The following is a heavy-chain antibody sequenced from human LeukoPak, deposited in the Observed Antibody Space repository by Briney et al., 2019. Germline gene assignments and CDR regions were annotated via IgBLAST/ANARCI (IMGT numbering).Heavy chain of an antibody. Sequence: GGSLRLSCAASGFSVSSHYMSWVRQAPGKGLEWVSVIYSGGSTYYSDSVKGRFTISRDNSKNTLYLQMNSLRAEDTAVYYCARVFGGHTNGLDYWGQGTLATVSS. CDR2: IYSGGST. CDR3: ARVFGGHTNGLDY. D-gene: IGHD2-8*01. CDR1: GFSVSSHY. V-gene: IGHV3-66*01. J-gene: IGHJ4*02.